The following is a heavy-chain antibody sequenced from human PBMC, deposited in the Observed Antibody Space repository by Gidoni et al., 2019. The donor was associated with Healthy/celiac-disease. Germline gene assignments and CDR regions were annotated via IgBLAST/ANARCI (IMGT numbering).Heavy chain of an antibody. CDR1: GFPVSSNY. CDR3: ASSLPTTVTTFSVSRGMDV. Sequence: EVQLLESGGGLVQPGGSLRLSCAASGFPVSSNYMSWVRQATGKGLGWVSVIYSGGSTYYADSVKGRFTISRHNSKNTLYLQMNSLRAEDTAVYYCASSLPTTVTTFSVSRGMDVWGQGTTVTVSS. V-gene: IGHV3-53*04. CDR2: IYSGGST. D-gene: IGHD4-17*01. J-gene: IGHJ6*02.